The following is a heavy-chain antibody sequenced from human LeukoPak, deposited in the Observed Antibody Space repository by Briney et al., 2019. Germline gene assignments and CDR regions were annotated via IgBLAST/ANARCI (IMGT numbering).Heavy chain of an antibody. V-gene: IGHV1-69*13. Sequence: SVKVSCKASGGTFSSYAISWVRQAPGQGLEWMGGIIPIFGTANYAQKFQGRVTITADESTSTAYMELSSLRFEDTAVYYCARDEGTTGTKKPHFFDYWGQGTLVTVSS. D-gene: IGHD1-1*01. J-gene: IGHJ4*02. CDR3: ARDEGTTGTKKPHFFDY. CDR2: IIPIFGTA. CDR1: GGTFSSYA.